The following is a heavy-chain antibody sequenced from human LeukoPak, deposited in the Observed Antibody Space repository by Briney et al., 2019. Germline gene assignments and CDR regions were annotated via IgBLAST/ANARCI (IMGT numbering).Heavy chain of an antibody. J-gene: IGHJ4*02. CDR2: IYTSGST. CDR3: AGSLGYCTSNVCYLKY. V-gene: IGHV4-4*07. D-gene: IGHD2-8*01. Sequence: SETLSLTCTVSGGSISSYYWSWIRQPAGKGLEWIGRIYTSGSTNYNPSLKSRVTMSVDTSKNQFSLKLSSVTAADTAVYYCAGSLGYCTSNVCYLKYWGQGTLVTVSS. CDR1: GGSISSYY.